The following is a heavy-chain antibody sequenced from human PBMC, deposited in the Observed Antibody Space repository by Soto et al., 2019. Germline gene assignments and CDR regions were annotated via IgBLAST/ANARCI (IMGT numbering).Heavy chain of an antibody. CDR3: ARGHDRGVIQDYFDY. J-gene: IGHJ4*02. D-gene: IGHD3-10*02. CDR2: IYSGGTT. V-gene: IGHV3-66*01. CDR1: GFSVSFNY. Sequence: EVQLVESGGGLVQPGGSLRLSCAASGFSVSFNYMSWVRQAPGKGLEWVSVIYSGGTTYYADSVKGRFTISRDNSKNTLYLQMNSLSAEDTAVYYCARGHDRGVIQDYFDYWGQGTLVTVSS.